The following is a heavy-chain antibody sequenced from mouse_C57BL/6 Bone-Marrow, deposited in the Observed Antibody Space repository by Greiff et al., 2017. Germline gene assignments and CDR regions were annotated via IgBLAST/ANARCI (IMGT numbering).Heavy chain of an antibody. V-gene: IGHV6-6*01. CDR3: TKGFFTTVVATSYYFDY. D-gene: IGHD1-1*01. CDR2: IRNKANNHAT. CDR1: GFTFSDAW. Sequence: EVKVVESGGGLVQPGGSMKLSCAASGFTFSDAWMDWVRQSPEKGLEWVAEIRNKANNHATYYAESVKGRFTISRDDSKSSVYLQMNSLRAEDTGIYYCTKGFFTTVVATSYYFDYWGQGTTLTVSS. J-gene: IGHJ2*01.